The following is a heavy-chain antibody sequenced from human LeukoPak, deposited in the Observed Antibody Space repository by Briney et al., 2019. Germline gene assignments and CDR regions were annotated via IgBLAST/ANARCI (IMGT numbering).Heavy chain of an antibody. D-gene: IGHD5-12*01. CDR3: ARVGADSGYDSDLNCFDP. J-gene: IGHJ5*02. CDR2: IIPIFGTA. Sequence: SVKVSCKASGGTFSSYAISWVRQAPGQGLEWMGGIIPIFGTANYAQKFQGRVTITADESTSTAYMELSSLRSEDTAVSYCARVGADSGYDSDLNCFDPWGQGTLVTVSS. CDR1: GGTFSSYA. V-gene: IGHV1-69*01.